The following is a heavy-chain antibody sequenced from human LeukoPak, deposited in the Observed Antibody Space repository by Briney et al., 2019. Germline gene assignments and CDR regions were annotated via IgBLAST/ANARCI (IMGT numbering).Heavy chain of an antibody. CDR1: GGSMSSSRYY. CDR3: ARSAYYYDGIADY. J-gene: IGHJ4*02. D-gene: IGHD3-22*01. CDR2: IYYSGTT. Sequence: PSETLSLTCTVSGGSMSSSRYYWGWIRQPPGKGLEWLGNIYYSGTTYFNPSLESRVNMSVDTSKSQFSLNLSSVTATDTAVYYCARSAYYYDGIADYWGQGVLVTVSS. V-gene: IGHV4-39*01.